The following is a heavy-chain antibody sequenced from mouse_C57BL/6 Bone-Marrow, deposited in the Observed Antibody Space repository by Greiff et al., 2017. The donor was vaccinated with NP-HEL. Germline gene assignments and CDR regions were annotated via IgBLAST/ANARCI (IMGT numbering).Heavy chain of an antibody. CDR3: ARQRTTVVAPYWYFDV. V-gene: IGHV5-12*01. D-gene: IGHD1-1*01. CDR2: ISNGGGST. J-gene: IGHJ1*03. Sequence: EVKLVESGGGLVQPGGSLKLSCAASGFTFSDYYMYWVRQTPEKRLEWVAYISNGGGSTYYPDTVKGRFTISRDNAKNTLYLQMSRLKSEDTAMYYCARQRTTVVAPYWYFDVWGTGTTVTVSS. CDR1: GFTFSDYY.